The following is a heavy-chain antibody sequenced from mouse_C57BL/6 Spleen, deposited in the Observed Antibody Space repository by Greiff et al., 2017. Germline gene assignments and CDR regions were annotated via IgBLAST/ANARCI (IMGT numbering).Heavy chain of an antibody. V-gene: IGHV5-4*03. CDR3: ARGYYDAWYFDV. CDR1: GFTFSSYA. D-gene: IGHD1-1*01. Sequence: DVKLVESGGGLVKPGGSLKLSCAASGFTFSSYAMSWVRQTPEKRLEWVATISDGGSYTYYPDNVKGRFTISRDNAKNNLYLQMSHLKSEDTAMYYCARGYYDAWYFDVWGTGTTVTVSS. CDR2: ISDGGSYT. J-gene: IGHJ1*03.